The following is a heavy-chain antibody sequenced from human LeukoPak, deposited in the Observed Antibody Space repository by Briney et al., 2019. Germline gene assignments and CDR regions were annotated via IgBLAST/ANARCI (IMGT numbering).Heavy chain of an antibody. CDR3: ARDASLPGIAAGHDAFDI. D-gene: IGHD6-6*01. CDR2: IYSGGST. CDR1: GFTVSSNY. Sequence: GGSLRLSCAASGFTVSSNYMSWVRQAPGKGLEWVSVIYSGGSTYYADSVKGRFTISRDNSKNTLYLQMNSLRAEDTAVYYCARDASLPGIAAGHDAFDIWGQGTMVTVSS. V-gene: IGHV3-66*01. J-gene: IGHJ3*02.